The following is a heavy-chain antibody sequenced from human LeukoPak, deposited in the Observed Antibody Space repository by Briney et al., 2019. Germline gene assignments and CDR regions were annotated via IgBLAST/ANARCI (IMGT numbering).Heavy chain of an antibody. Sequence: SETMSLTCTVSGGSISSYYWSWIRQPPGKGLEWFGYIYYSGSTNYNPSLKSRATISVDTSKNQFSLKLSSVTAADTAVYYCARGEDYDSSGYYDWYFDLWGRGTLVTVSS. CDR1: GGSISSYY. V-gene: IGHV4-59*01. CDR3: ARGEDYDSSGYYDWYFDL. CDR2: IYYSGST. J-gene: IGHJ2*01. D-gene: IGHD3-22*01.